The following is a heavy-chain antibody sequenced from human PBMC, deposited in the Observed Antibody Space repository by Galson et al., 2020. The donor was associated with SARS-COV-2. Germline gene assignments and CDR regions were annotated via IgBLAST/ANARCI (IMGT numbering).Heavy chain of an antibody. CDR2: INPGGRT. CDR3: ARGLRRGTFPLRFDP. CDR1: GGSFSGYY. Sequence: SETLSLTCGVYGGSFSGYYWSWIRQPPGKGLEWIGEINPGGRTNYNASLKSRVTLSADTSKNQFSLKLTSISAADTAVYFCARGLRRGTFPLRFDPWGQGTLVTVSS. V-gene: IGHV4-34*01. J-gene: IGHJ5*02. D-gene: IGHD3-10*01.